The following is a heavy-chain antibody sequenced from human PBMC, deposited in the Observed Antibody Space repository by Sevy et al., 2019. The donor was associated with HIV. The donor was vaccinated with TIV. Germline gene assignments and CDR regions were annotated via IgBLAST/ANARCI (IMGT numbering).Heavy chain of an antibody. J-gene: IGHJ6*02. CDR1: GFTFSSYS. CDR3: ARVPVYASGGYRLYYYGTDV. Sequence: GGSLRLSCAASGFTFSSYSMNWVRQAPGKGLEWVSYISSSSSTIYYADSVEGRFTISRDNAKNSLYLQMNSLRAEDTAVYYCARVPVYASGGYRLYYYGTDVWGQGTTVTVSS. CDR2: ISSSSSTI. V-gene: IGHV3-48*01. D-gene: IGHD3-22*01.